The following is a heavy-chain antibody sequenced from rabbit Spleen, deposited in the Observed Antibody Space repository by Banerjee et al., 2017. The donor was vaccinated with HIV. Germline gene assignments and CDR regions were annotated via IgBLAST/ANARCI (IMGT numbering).Heavy chain of an antibody. CDR2: INAVTGKA. V-gene: IGHV1S40*01. CDR3: ARDLVEIIGWNFNL. D-gene: IGHD5-1*01. Sequence: QSLEESGGDLVKPGASLTLTCTASGFSFSNKAVMCWVRQAPGKGLQWIACINAVTGKAVYATWAKGRFIMSRTSSTKVTLQMTSLTAADTATYFCARDLVEIIGWNFNLWGPGTLVTVS. CDR1: GFSFSNKAV. J-gene: IGHJ4*01.